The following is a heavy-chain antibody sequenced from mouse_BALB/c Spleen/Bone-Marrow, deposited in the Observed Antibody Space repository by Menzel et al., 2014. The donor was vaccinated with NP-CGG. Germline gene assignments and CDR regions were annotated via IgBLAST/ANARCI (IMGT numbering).Heavy chain of an antibody. CDR1: GFTFSSYA. Sequence: GKLVEFGGGLVKPGGFLKLSCAASGFTFSSYAMSWVRQTPEKRLEWVASISSGGSTYYLDSVKGRFTIARDNARNILYLQMSKLRSEDSAMYYCAREEYGQKVYAMDYWGQGPSVTISS. CDR2: ISSGGST. D-gene: IGHD2-10*02. V-gene: IGHV5-6-5*01. J-gene: IGHJ4*01. CDR3: AREEYGQKVYAMDY.